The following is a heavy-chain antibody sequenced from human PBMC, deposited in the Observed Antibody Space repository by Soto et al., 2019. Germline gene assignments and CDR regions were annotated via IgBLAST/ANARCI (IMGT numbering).Heavy chain of an antibody. D-gene: IGHD3-22*01. Sequence: GESLKISCKGSGYSFTSYWIGWVRQMPGKGLEWMGIIYPGDSDTRCSPSFQGQVTISADKSISTAYLQWSSLKASDTAMYYCAREPNYYDSSGYYPLSRNDAFDIWGQGTMVTVS. J-gene: IGHJ3*02. CDR3: AREPNYYDSSGYYPLSRNDAFDI. V-gene: IGHV5-51*01. CDR2: IYPGDSDT. CDR1: GYSFTSYW.